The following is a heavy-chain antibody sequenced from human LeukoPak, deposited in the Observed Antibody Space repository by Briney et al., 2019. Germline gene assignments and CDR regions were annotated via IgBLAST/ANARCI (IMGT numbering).Heavy chain of an antibody. D-gene: IGHD5-18*01. Sequence: ASVKVSCTASGYTFTSYDINWVRQATGQGLEWMGWMNPNSGNTGYAQKFQGRVTMTRNTSISTAYMELSSLRSEDTAVYYCARVMYGSYGYDYWGQGTLVTVSS. CDR3: ARVMYGSYGYDY. CDR1: GYTFTSYD. J-gene: IGHJ4*02. V-gene: IGHV1-8*01. CDR2: MNPNSGNT.